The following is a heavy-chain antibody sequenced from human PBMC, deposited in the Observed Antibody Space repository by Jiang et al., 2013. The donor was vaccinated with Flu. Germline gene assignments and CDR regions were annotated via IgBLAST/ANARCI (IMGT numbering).Heavy chain of an antibody. Sequence: VQLLESGGGLVQPGGSLRLSCAGSGFTFSNYWMGWVRQAPGKGLEWVANIGQYGGNIYYVNSVRGRFTISRDDAKNSLYLQMNSLRVDDTAVYYCTRDLQGSGIYSSYDWGQGTLVAVSS. CDR3: TRDLQGSGIYSSYD. V-gene: IGHV3-7*01. J-gene: IGHJ4*02. CDR2: IGQYGGNI. D-gene: IGHD3-10*01. CDR1: GFTFSNYW.